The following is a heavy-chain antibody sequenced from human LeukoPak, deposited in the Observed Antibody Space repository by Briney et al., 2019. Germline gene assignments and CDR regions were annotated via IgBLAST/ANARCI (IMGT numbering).Heavy chain of an antibody. CDR3: AKDLHYGWGAGFYYFDY. V-gene: IGHV3-23*01. J-gene: IGHJ4*02. CDR1: GFTFSSYA. D-gene: IGHD3-10*01. CDR2: ISGSGGST. Sequence: GGSLRLSCAASGFTFSSYAMSWVRQAPGKGLEWVSAISGSGGSTYYADSAKGRFTISRDNSKNTLYLQMNSLRAEDTAVYYCAKDLHYGWGAGFYYFDYWGQGTLVTVSS.